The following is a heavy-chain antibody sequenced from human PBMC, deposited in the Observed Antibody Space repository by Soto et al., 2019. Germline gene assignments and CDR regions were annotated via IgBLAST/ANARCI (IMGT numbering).Heavy chain of an antibody. Sequence: PGGSLRLSCAASVFTFSSYSMSLVRQAPGKGLECVSAISGSGGSTYYADSVKGRFTISRDNSKNTMYLQMNSLRAEDTAVYYCAKLLSGYSYVYHFAYWAQGTIVTVSS. CDR1: VFTFSSYS. J-gene: IGHJ4*02. V-gene: IGHV3-23*01. CDR3: AKLLSGYSYVYHFAY. CDR2: ISGSGGST. D-gene: IGHD5-18*01.